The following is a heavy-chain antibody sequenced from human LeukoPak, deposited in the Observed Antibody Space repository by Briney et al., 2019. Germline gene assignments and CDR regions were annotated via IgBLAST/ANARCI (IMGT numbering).Heavy chain of an antibody. J-gene: IGHJ4*02. Sequence: ASVKVSCKASGGTFSSYAISWVRQAPGQGLEWMRGIIPIFGTANYAQKFQGRVTITTDESTSTAYMELSSLRSEDTAVYYCPRGNWNYHYFDYWGQGTLVTVSS. CDR2: IIPIFGTA. CDR3: PRGNWNYHYFDY. V-gene: IGHV1-69*05. CDR1: GGTFSSYA. D-gene: IGHD1-7*01.